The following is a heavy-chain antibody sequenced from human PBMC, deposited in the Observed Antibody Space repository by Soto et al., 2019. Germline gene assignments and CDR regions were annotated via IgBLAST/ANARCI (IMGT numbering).Heavy chain of an antibody. J-gene: IGHJ3*02. D-gene: IGHD3-3*01. V-gene: IGHV4-39*02. CDR3: ARPRGLRFSAADVFDI. CDR1: GGSISNSGFY. CDR2: IYDSGTT. Sequence: SETLSLTCIVSGGSISNSGFYWGWIRQPPGKGLEWIGSIYDSGTTYCNPSLESRVTVSVDTSKNHFSLRLTSVTAADTAVYYCARPRGLRFSAADVFDIWGQGAMVTVSS.